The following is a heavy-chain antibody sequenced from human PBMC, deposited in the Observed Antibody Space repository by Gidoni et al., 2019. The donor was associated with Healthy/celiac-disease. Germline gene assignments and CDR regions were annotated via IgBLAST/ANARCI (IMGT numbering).Heavy chain of an antibody. CDR3: ARGPRVGYYFDY. J-gene: IGHJ4*02. CDR2: INHRGST. D-gene: IGHD1-26*01. Sequence: QVQLHQWVSGLLKPSETLPLTCAVYGGSFSGYYWSRIRQPPGKGLEWIGEINHRGSTNYNPSLKSRVTISVDTSKNQFSLKLSSVTAADTAVYYCARGPRVGYYFDYWGQGTLVTVSS. CDR1: GGSFSGYY. V-gene: IGHV4-34*01.